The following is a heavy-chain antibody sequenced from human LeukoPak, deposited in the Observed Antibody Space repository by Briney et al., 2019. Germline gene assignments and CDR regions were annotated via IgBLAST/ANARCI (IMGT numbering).Heavy chain of an antibody. CDR3: ARGGVVAVTPNYYYGMDV. V-gene: IGHV4-34*01. J-gene: IGHJ6*02. D-gene: IGHD4-17*01. CDR1: GGSFSGYY. CDR2: INHSGST. Sequence: PSETLSLTCAVYGGSFSGYYWSWIRQPPGKGLEWIGEINHSGSTNYNPSLKSRVTISVDTSKNQFSLKLSSVTAADTAVYYCARGGVVAVTPNYYYGMDVWGQGTTVTVSS.